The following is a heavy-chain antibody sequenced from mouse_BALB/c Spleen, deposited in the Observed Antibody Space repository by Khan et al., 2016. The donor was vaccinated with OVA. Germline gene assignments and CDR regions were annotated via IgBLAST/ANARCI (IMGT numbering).Heavy chain of an antibody. CDR1: GFSLTNYG. Sequence: VQLQESGPGLVAPSQSLSITCTIPGFSLTNYGVHWVRQPPGKGLEWLVVIWSDGRTTYNSALKSRLTISKDNSKSQVFLKMNSLQTDDTAMYFCARQPYYHYNIMDYWGQGTSVTVSS. D-gene: IGHD2-10*01. V-gene: IGHV2-6-1*01. CDR2: IWSDGRT. J-gene: IGHJ4*01. CDR3: ARQPYYHYNIMDY.